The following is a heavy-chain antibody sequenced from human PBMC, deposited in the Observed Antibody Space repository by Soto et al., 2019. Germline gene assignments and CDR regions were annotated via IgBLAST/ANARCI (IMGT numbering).Heavy chain of an antibody. D-gene: IGHD3-10*01. CDR1: GYTFTNYG. Sequence: QVQLVQSGAEVKKPGASVKVSCKASGYTFTNYGPTCVRQAPGQGLEWMGWISTNKGNTNYAQKFQRRVTMTTDTTTSTTYSEPPSLGSGHTGLYYGAREGRIVRAVNTHYYYGMDVLGRGTTVTIS. V-gene: IGHV1-18*01. CDR2: ISTNKGNT. J-gene: IGHJ6*02. CDR3: AREGRIVRAVNTHYYYGMDV.